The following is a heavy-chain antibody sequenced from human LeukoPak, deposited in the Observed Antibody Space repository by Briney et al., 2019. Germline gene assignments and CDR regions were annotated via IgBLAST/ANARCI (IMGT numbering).Heavy chain of an antibody. Sequence: AGGSLRLSSAASGFTFCSYSMNWVPQAPGQGLWWGSYISSNSSTIYYADSVKGRFTISRDNAKNSLYLQMNSLSDEDTAVYYCARDQQLDFDYWGQGTLVTVSS. CDR1: GFTFCSYS. J-gene: IGHJ4*02. CDR2: ISSNSSTI. CDR3: ARDQQLDFDY. D-gene: IGHD6-13*01. V-gene: IGHV3-48*02.